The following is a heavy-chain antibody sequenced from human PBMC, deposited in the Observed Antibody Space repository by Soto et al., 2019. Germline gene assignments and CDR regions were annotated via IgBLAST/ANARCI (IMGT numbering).Heavy chain of an antibody. CDR1: GFTFSGSA. Sequence: PGGSLRLSCAASGFTFSGSAMHWVRQASGKGLEWVGRIRSKANSYATAYAASVKGRFTISRDDSKNTAYLQMNSLKTEDTAVYYCTRQEAAGLEYNWYDPWGQGTLVTVSS. V-gene: IGHV3-73*01. D-gene: IGHD6-13*01. CDR2: IRSKANSYAT. J-gene: IGHJ5*02. CDR3: TRQEAAGLEYNWYDP.